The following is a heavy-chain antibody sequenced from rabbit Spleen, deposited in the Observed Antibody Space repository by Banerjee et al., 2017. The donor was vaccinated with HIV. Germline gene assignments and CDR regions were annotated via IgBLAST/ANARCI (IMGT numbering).Heavy chain of an antibody. Sequence: QEQLVESGGGLVQPEGSLTLTCKASRFSFSDRDVMCWVRQAPGKGLEWIACINTATGKGVYANWAKGRFTISRTSSTTVTLQMTSLTAADTATYFCARDTSSSFSSYGMDLWGPGTLVTVS. CDR2: INTATGKG. CDR3: ARDTSSSFSSYGMDL. CDR1: RFSFSDRDV. D-gene: IGHD1-1*01. J-gene: IGHJ6*01. V-gene: IGHV1S45*01.